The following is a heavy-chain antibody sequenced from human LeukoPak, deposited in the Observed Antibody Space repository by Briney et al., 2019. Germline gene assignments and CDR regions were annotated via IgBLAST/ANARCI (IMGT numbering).Heavy chain of an antibody. CDR1: GFTFSDYY. CDR3: AREGIPGIAVAGTEGAFDY. CDR2: ISSSGSTI. Sequence: GGSLRLSCAASGFTFSDYYMSWIRQAPGKGLEWVSYISSSGSTIYYADSVKGRFTISRDNAKNSLYLQMNSLRAEDTAVYYCAREGIPGIAVAGTEGAFDYWGQGTLVTVSS. V-gene: IGHV3-11*01. J-gene: IGHJ4*02. D-gene: IGHD6-19*01.